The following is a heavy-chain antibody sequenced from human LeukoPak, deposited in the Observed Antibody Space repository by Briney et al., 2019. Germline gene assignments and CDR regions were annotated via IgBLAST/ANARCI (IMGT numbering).Heavy chain of an antibody. CDR3: ARDLTIFGVVIRSYYYYGMDV. V-gene: IGHV3-30*04. D-gene: IGHD3-3*01. CDR1: GFTFSSYA. Sequence: GGSLRLSCAAYGFTFSSYAMHWVRQAPGKGLEWVAVISYDGRNKYYADSVKGRFTISRDNSKNTLYLQMNSLRAEDTAVYYCARDLTIFGVVIRSYYYYGMDVWGQGTTVTVSS. CDR2: ISYDGRNK. J-gene: IGHJ6*02.